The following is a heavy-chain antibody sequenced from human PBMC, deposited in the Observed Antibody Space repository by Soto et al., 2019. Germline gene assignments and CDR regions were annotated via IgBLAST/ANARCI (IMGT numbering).Heavy chain of an antibody. V-gene: IGHV3-48*03. CDR3: ARVYGDYLIDAFDI. Sequence: EAQLEESGGGLVQPGGSLRLSCAAFGFSLSSYEMDWVRQAPGKGLEWVSHIGRSGSPIYYADSVRGRITISRDNAKNSVYLQMNNLRAEDTAVYYCARVYGDYLIDAFDIWGQGTMVTVSS. J-gene: IGHJ3*02. D-gene: IGHD4-17*01. CDR1: GFSLSSYE. CDR2: IGRSGSPI.